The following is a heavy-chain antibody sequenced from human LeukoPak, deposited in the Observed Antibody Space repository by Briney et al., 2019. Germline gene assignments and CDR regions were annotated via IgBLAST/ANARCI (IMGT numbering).Heavy chain of an antibody. V-gene: IGHV3-23*01. D-gene: IGHD6-19*01. CDR3: ARDPSTSYSSGWFWATNWFDP. CDR2: ISGSGGST. Sequence: GGSLRLSCAASGFTFSSYAMSWVRQAPGKGLEWVSAISGSGGSTYYADSVKGRFTISRDNAKNSLYLQMNSLRAEDTAVYYCARDPSTSYSSGWFWATNWFDPWGQGTLVTVSS. J-gene: IGHJ5*02. CDR1: GFTFSSYA.